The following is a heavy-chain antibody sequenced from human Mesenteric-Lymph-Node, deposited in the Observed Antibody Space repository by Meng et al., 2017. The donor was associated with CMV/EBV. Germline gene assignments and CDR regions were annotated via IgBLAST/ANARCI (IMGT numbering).Heavy chain of an antibody. CDR2: ISTSGTTI. CDR1: GFTFSNYD. D-gene: IGHD3-3*01. Sequence: GESLKISCAASGFTFSNYDMNWVRQAPGKGLEWVSYISTSGTTIYYADSVKGRFTISRDNAKNSLYLHMNSLRAEDTAVYYCAKILTIFGVVPGYWGQGTLVTVSS. J-gene: IGHJ4*02. CDR3: AKILTIFGVVPGY. V-gene: IGHV3-48*04.